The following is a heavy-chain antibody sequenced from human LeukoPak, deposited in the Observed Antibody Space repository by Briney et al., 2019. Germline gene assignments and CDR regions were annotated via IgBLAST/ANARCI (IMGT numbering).Heavy chain of an antibody. CDR1: GFTFSSYG. CDR2: ISYDGSNN. CDR3: AKGDFYGDYFHYYGMDV. J-gene: IGHJ6*02. V-gene: IGHV3-30*18. D-gene: IGHD4-17*01. Sequence: AGGSLRLSCAASGFTFSSYGMHWVRQAPGKGLEWVAVISYDGSNNYYADSVKGRFTISRDNSKNTLYLQMNSLRAEDTAVYYCAKGDFYGDYFHYYGMDVWGQGTTVTVSS.